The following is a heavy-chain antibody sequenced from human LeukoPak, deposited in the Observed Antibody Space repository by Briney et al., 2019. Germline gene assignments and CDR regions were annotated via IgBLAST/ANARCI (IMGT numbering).Heavy chain of an antibody. J-gene: IGHJ4*02. V-gene: IGHV3-7*01. CDR2: IKQDGSEK. CDR1: RFTFSSYW. D-gene: IGHD6-13*01. Sequence: PGGTLRLSCAASRFTFSSYWMSWVRQAPGKGLEWVANIKQDGSEKYYVDSVKGRFTISRDNAKNSLYLQMNSLRAEDTAVYYCARDQVSNWGQGTLVTVSS. CDR3: ARDQVSN.